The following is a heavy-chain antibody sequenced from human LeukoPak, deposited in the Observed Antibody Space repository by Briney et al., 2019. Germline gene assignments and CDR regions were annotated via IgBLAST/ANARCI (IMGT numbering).Heavy chain of an antibody. J-gene: IGHJ4*02. V-gene: IGHV4-59*01. CDR2: VYYSGIT. CDR3: ARATWNYVIDY. CDR1: GGSISSYY. Sequence: PSETLSLTCTVSGGSISSYYWSWIRQPPRGGLEWIGYVYYSGITSYNPSLKSRVIISVDTSKNQVSLKLTYVTAVDTAVYYCARATWNYVIDYWGQGTLVTVSS. D-gene: IGHD1-7*01.